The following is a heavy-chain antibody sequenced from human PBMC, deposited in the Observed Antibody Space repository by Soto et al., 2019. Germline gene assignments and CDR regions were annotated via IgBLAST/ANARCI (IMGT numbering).Heavy chain of an antibody. CDR2: IYYSGST. D-gene: IGHD3-3*01. CDR3: ARLSRDFWSGYYTGAFDP. V-gene: IGHV4-39*01. Sequence: SETLSLTCTVSGGSIGSSSYYWGWIRQPPGKGLEWIGSIYYSGSTYYNPSLKSRVTISVDTSKNQFSLKLSSVTAADTAVYYCARLSRDFWSGYYTGAFDPWAQGTLVTVSS. J-gene: IGHJ5*02. CDR1: GGSIGSSSYY.